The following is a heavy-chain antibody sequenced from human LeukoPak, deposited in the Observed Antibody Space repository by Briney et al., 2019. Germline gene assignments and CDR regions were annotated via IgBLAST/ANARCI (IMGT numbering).Heavy chain of an antibody. J-gene: IGHJ4*02. CDR2: INHSGST. Sequence: PSETLSLTCAVYGGSFSGYYWSWIRQPPGKGLEWIGEINHSGSTNYSPSLKSRVTISVDTSKNQFSLKLSSVTAADTAVYYCAKARGVRITIFGVVRYYFDYWGQGTLVTVSS. V-gene: IGHV4-34*01. D-gene: IGHD3-3*01. CDR1: GGSFSGYY. CDR3: AKARGVRITIFGVVRYYFDY.